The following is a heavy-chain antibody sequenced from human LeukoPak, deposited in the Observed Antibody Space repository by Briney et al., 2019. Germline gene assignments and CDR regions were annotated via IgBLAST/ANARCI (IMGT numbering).Heavy chain of an antibody. CDR3: AREGGPYRPLDY. V-gene: IGHV4-4*02. J-gene: IGHJ4*02. CDR2: VNLQGST. Sequence: SGTLSLTCGVSGGSISNTNWWTWVRQPPGKGLEWIGEVNLQGSTNYNPSLKSRVAISVDRSENHISLKLTSVTAADTAVCYCAREGGPYRPLDYSGQGTLVTVAS. CDR1: GGSISNTNW.